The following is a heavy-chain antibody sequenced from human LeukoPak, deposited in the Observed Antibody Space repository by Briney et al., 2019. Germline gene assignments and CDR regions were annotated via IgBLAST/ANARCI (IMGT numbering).Heavy chain of an antibody. CDR2: ISNTGNTI. J-gene: IGHJ4*02. CDR3: VPPLLNFDI. CDR1: GFIFSSYE. Sequence: PGWSLRLSCAASGFIFSSYEMNWVRQPPGKGLKWISYISNTGNTINDAFSVKGRYTNDRVNAKNSLYLEMNSLIAEDAAVFYCVPPLLNFDIWGLGTLVIVSS. V-gene: IGHV3-48*03.